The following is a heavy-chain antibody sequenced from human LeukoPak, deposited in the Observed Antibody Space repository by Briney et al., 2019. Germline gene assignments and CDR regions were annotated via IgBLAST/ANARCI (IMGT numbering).Heavy chain of an antibody. CDR1: GGSISSYY. CDR3: ARRSSESFDF. J-gene: IGHJ4*02. V-gene: IGHV4-59*08. D-gene: IGHD3-22*01. CDR2: IYYNGRA. Sequence: SETLSLTCTVSGGSISSYYWAWIRQPPGKGLEWIGYIYYNGRATYNPSLKSRVTISVDTPKNQFSLKLSSVTAADTAVYYCARRSSESFDFWGQGTLVTVSS.